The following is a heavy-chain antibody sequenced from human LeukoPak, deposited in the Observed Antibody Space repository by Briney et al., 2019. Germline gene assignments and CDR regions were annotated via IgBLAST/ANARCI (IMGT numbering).Heavy chain of an antibody. CDR1: VGTFSSYA. CDR2: IIPIFGTA. Sequence: ASVKVSCKASVGTFSSYAISWVRQAPGQGLEWMGGIIPIFGTANYAQKFQGRVTITADESTSTAYMELRSLRSEDTAVYYCARVSQASHRYCSAGSCYRNSFDYWGQGTLVTVSS. V-gene: IGHV1-69*13. J-gene: IGHJ4*02. D-gene: IGHD2-15*01. CDR3: ARVSQASHRYCSAGSCYRNSFDY.